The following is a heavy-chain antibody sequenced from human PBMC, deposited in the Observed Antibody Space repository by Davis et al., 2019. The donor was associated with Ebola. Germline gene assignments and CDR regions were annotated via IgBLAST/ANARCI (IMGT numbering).Heavy chain of an antibody. D-gene: IGHD4-17*01. V-gene: IGHV3-73*01. CDR3: TSFYGDKDY. Sequence: GESLKISCAASGFTFSGSAMHWVRQASGKGLEWVGRIRSKANSYATAYAASVKGRFTISRDDSKNTAYLQMNSLKTEDTAVYYCTSFYGDKDYWGQGTLVTVSS. CDR2: IRSKANSYAT. CDR1: GFTFSGSA. J-gene: IGHJ4*02.